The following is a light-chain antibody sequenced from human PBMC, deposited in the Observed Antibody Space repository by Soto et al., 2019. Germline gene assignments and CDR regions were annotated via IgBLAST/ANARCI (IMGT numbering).Light chain of an antibody. Sequence: DIQLTQSPSFLSASVGDRVTITCRASQGISSYLAWYQQKPGKAPKLLIYAASTLQSGVPSRFSGSGSGTEFTLTVSSLQPEDFATYYCQQLNSYLGGTFGQGTRLEI. J-gene: IGKJ5*01. CDR3: QQLNSYLGGT. V-gene: IGKV1-9*01. CDR2: AAS. CDR1: QGISSY.